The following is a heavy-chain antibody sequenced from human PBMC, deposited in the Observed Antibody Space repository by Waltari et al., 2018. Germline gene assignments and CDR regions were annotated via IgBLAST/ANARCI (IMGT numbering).Heavy chain of an antibody. CDR3: ARRVGEATTFDY. D-gene: IGHD1-26*01. Sequence: QLQLQESGPGLVKPSETLSLTCSVSGGSISTSSYYWGWIRQPPGKGLEWIGSIHYSGSTYYNPSLKSRVTISGDTSKNQFSLRLTSVTAADTAVYYCARRVGEATTFDYWGQGTLVTVSS. J-gene: IGHJ4*02. CDR1: GGSISTSSYY. V-gene: IGHV4-39*01. CDR2: IHYSGST.